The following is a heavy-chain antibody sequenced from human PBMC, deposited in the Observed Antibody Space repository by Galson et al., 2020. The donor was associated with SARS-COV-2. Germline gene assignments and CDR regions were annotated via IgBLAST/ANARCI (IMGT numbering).Heavy chain of an antibody. D-gene: IGHD3-9*01. Sequence: SETLSLSFIASGDSISNYYWTWIRQPPGKALEWMGYIHHPGTTNYNPSLKSRVSISLDTSKKQFFLRLSYVTAADTAVYYCARGSFNSWTGYYIDDWGQGALVTVSS. V-gene: IGHV4-59*01. CDR2: IHHPGTT. J-gene: IGHJ4*02. CDR1: GDSISNYY. CDR3: ARGSFNSWTGYYIDD.